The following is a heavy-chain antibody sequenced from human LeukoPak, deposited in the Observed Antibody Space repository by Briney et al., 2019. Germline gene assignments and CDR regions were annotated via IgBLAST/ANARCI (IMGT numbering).Heavy chain of an antibody. CDR3: AKGSYYDSSGSFYFDY. J-gene: IGHJ4*02. V-gene: IGHV3-23*01. CDR1: GFTFSSYA. Sequence: GGSLRLSWAASGFTFSSYAMSWVRQAPGKGLEWVSGISGSGDNTYYADSVKGRFTISRDNSKNTLYVQVNSLGTEDTAAYYCAKGSYYDSSGSFYFDYWGQGTLVTVSS. D-gene: IGHD3-22*01. CDR2: ISGSGDNT.